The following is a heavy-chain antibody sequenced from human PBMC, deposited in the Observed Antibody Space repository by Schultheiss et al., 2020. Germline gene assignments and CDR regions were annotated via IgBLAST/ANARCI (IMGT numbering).Heavy chain of an antibody. CDR3: VRAAYSSSWYGQYNWFDP. Sequence: GGSLRLSCAASGFTFSSYAMHWVRQATGKGLEWVSAIGTAGDTYYPGSVKGRFTISRENAKNSLYLQMNSLRAGDTAVYYCVRAAYSSSWYGQYNWFDPWGQGTLVTVSS. V-gene: IGHV3-13*04. D-gene: IGHD6-13*01. J-gene: IGHJ5*02. CDR2: IGTAGDT. CDR1: GFTFSSYA.